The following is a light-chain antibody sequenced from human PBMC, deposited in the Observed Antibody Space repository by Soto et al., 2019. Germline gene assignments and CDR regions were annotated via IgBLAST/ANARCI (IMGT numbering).Light chain of an antibody. J-gene: IGKJ1*01. CDR3: QQYGSSPPWT. V-gene: IGKV3-20*01. Sequence: EIVLTQSPATLSVSPGERATLSCKASQSVSSSYLAWYQKKPGQAPRLLLYGASSRATGIPDRFSGSGSGTDLTLTISRLGAEDFAAYYCQQYGSSPPWTFGQGTKVDIK. CDR1: QSVSSSY. CDR2: GAS.